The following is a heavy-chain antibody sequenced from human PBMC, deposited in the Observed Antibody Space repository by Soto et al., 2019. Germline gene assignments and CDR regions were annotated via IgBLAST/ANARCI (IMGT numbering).Heavy chain of an antibody. Sequence: GGSLRLSCAASGFTLSSYAMHWVRQAPGKGLEWVAVISYDGSNKYHADSVKGRFTISRDNSKNTLYLQMNSLRAEDTAVYYCARDRDTAMITMSDYWGQGTLVTVSS. CDR2: ISYDGSNK. V-gene: IGHV3-30-3*01. CDR1: GFTLSSYA. D-gene: IGHD5-18*01. J-gene: IGHJ4*02. CDR3: ARDRDTAMITMSDY.